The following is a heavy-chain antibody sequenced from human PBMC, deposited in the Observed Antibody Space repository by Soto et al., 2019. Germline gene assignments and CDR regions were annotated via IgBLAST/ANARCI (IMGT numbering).Heavy chain of an antibody. CDR1: GYTFTSYG. D-gene: IGHD3-10*01. Sequence: QVQLVQSGAEVKKPGASVKVSCKASGYTFTSYGISWVRQAPGQGLEWMGWISAYNGNTNYAQKLQGRVTMTTDTSTSTAYMELRSLRSDNTAVYYCAREPVRKPWGSGSPNWFDPWGQGTLVTVSS. V-gene: IGHV1-18*01. CDR2: ISAYNGNT. J-gene: IGHJ5*02. CDR3: AREPVRKPWGSGSPNWFDP.